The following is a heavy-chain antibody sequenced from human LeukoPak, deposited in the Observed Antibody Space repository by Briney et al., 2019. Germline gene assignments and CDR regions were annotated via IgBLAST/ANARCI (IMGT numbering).Heavy chain of an antibody. J-gene: IGHJ1*01. V-gene: IGHV1-2*02. CDR1: GYTFTHQY. D-gene: IGHD3-16*01. Sequence: ASVKVSCQTCGYTFTHQYLHWVGQAPGQALEWMGWINSNSGGTKSEQKFMGRVIMTRDTSISTAYLEPRTLRSDDTAVYYCASGRQLHLGELFPLAEFFQPSGQGTLVTVSS. CDR3: ASGRQLHLGELFPLAEFFQP. CDR2: INSNSGGT.